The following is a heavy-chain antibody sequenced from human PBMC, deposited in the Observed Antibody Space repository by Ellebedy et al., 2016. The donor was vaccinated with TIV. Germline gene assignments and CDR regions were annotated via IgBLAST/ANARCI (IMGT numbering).Heavy chain of an antibody. CDR2: ISSTGGTM. V-gene: IGHV3-11*01. CDR1: GFTFSDYY. J-gene: IGHJ4*02. Sequence: GESLKISCAASGFTFSDYYMSWIRQAPGKGLEWLSYISSTGGTMYYADSVKGRFTISRDNAKNSLYLQMNSLRAEDTAVYYCARRLSTVTATFHFDYWGQGTLVTVSS. D-gene: IGHD4-17*01. CDR3: ARRLSTVTATFHFDY.